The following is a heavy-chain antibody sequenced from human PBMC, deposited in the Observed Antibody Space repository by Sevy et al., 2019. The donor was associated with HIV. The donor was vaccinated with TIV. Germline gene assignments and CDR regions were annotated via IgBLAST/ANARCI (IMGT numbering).Heavy chain of an antibody. Sequence: ASVKVSCKATEYTFIDYYIHWVRLAPGQGLEWMGWINPKRGVANYAQSFQGRVTMTRDTSLNTIYMQLTSLRGDDTAVYYCAREEIGYGMDVWGQGTAVTVSS. V-gene: IGHV1-2*02. CDR1: EYTFIDYY. CDR2: INPKRGVA. CDR3: AREEIGYGMDV. J-gene: IGHJ6*02.